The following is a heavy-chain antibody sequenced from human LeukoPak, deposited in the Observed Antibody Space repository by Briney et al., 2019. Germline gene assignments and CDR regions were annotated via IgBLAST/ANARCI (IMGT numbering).Heavy chain of an antibody. CDR3: ARASYQWLVRGKSYYFDY. CDR2: IYSGGST. V-gene: IGHV3-53*01. Sequence: GGSLRLSCAASGFTVSSNYMSWVRQAPGKGLEWVSVIYSGGSTYYADSVKGRFTISRDNSKNKLYLQMNSLRAEDTAVYYCARASYQWLVRGKSYYFDYWGQGTLVTVSS. D-gene: IGHD6-19*01. CDR1: GFTVSSNY. J-gene: IGHJ4*02.